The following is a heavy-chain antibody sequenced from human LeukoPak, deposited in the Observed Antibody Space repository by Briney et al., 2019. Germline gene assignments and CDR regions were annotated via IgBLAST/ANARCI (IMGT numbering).Heavy chain of an antibody. Sequence: PGGSLRLSCAASGFTFSSYAMSWVRQAPGKGLEWVSAISGSGGSTYYADSVKGRFTISRDNSKNTLYLQMNSLRAEDTAVYYCAKYPHYYGSGSYFSDYWGQGTLVTVSS. CDR2: ISGSGGST. D-gene: IGHD3-10*01. CDR1: GFTFSSYA. V-gene: IGHV3-23*01. J-gene: IGHJ4*02. CDR3: AKYPHYYGSGSYFSDY.